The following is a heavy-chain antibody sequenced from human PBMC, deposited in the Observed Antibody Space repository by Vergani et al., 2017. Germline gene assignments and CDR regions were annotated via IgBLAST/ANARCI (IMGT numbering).Heavy chain of an antibody. CDR2: ISGQNFRT. J-gene: IGHJ2*01. CDR1: GFTFTAHG. Sequence: EVQLLESGGGSAQPGESLRLSCVASGFTFTAHGLNWVRQAPGKGLEWVSGISGQNFRTHYADSVKGRFTISRDDSKNTVYLHMNSLRAEDTAVYYCARAHNQVVPAASSLTRLARGCYFDLWGRGTLVTVSS. D-gene: IGHD2-2*01. V-gene: IGHV3-23*01. CDR3: ARAHNQVVPAASSLTRLARGCYFDL.